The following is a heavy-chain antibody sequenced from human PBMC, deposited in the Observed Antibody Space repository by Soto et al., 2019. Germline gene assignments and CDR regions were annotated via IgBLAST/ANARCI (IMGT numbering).Heavy chain of an antibody. J-gene: IGHJ4*02. CDR3: APSYRVYYGSGSVTCDY. D-gene: IGHD3-10*01. CDR2: IYYSGST. V-gene: IGHV4-30-4*01. CDR1: GGSISSGDYY. Sequence: PSLTCTVSGGSISSGDYYWSWIRQPPGKGLEWIGYIYYSGSTYYNPSLKSRVTISVDTSKNQFSLKLSSVTAADTAVYYCAPSYRVYYGSGSVTCDYWGQGTLVAVSS.